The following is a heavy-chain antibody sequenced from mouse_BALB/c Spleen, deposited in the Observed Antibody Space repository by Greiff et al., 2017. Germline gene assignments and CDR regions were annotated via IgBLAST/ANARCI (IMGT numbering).Heavy chain of an antibody. CDR3: NAAGAYYRYDSAMDY. CDR2: IDPENGDT. Sequence: EVQLQQSGAELVRSGASVKLSCTASGFNIKDYGMHWVKQSPEQGLEWIGWIDPENGDTEYAPKFQGKATMTADTSSNTAYLQLSSLTSEDTAVYYCNAAGAYYRYDSAMDYWGQGTSVTVSS. J-gene: IGHJ4*01. D-gene: IGHD2-14*01. V-gene: IGHV14-4*02. CDR1: GFNIKDYG.